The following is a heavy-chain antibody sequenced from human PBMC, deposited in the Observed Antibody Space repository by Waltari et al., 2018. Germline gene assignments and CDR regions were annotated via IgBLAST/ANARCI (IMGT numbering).Heavy chain of an antibody. V-gene: IGHV4-39*01. J-gene: IGHJ4*02. D-gene: IGHD6-19*01. CDR1: GGSMTSSSYY. Sequence: QPQLQESGPGLVKPSETLSLSCTVSGGSMTSSSYYWVWIRQPPGKGLEWIGSMYYSESTYYNPSLKSRVTISVDTSKNQFSLKLTSVTAADTAVYYCASRLSSGWDFFDYWGQGTLVTVSS. CDR3: ASRLSSGWDFFDY. CDR2: MYYSEST.